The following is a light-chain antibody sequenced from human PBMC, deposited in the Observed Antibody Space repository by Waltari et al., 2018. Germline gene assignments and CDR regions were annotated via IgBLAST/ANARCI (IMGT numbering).Light chain of an antibody. CDR1: QSLLHSNGYNY. CDR2: LGS. Sequence: DIVMTQSPLSLPVTPGEPASISCRSSQSLLHSNGYNYLDWYLQQPGQSPQLLIYLGSNRASGVPDRFSGSGSGTDFTLQISRVEAEDVGVYYCMQALQTPTFGGGTKVEIK. J-gene: IGKJ4*01. V-gene: IGKV2-28*01. CDR3: MQALQTPT.